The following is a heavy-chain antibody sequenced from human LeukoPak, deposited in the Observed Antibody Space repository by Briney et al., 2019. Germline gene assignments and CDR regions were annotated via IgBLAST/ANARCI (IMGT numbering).Heavy chain of an antibody. Sequence: SVKVSCKASGGTFSSYAISWVRQAPGQGLEWMGGIIPTFGTANYAQKFQGRVTITADESTSTAYMELSSLRSEDTAVYYCARVGVGAKVAFDIWGQGTMVTVSS. D-gene: IGHD1-26*01. CDR3: ARVGVGAKVAFDI. CDR1: GGTFSSYA. J-gene: IGHJ3*02. CDR2: IIPTFGTA. V-gene: IGHV1-69*01.